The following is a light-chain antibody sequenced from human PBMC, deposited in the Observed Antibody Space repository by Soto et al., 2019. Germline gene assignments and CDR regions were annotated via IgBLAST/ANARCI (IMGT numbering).Light chain of an antibody. CDR1: QSVSTSS. CDR2: ATS. V-gene: IGKV3-20*01. J-gene: IGKJ1*01. Sequence: EIVLTQSPGTLSLSPGVRATLSCRASQSVSTSSLAWYQQKPGQPHRLVMYATSSRATGIPARLSGSGSGTDFTLIISRLEPEDFAVYYCQQYGSPSWTFRQGTKVDIK. CDR3: QQYGSPSWT.